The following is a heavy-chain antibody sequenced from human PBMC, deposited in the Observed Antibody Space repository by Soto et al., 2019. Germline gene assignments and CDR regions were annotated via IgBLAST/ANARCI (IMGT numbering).Heavy chain of an antibody. CDR1: GGSMSGSY. V-gene: IGHV4-59*01. CDR2: IYYTGSP. J-gene: IGHJ4*02. Sequence: QVQLQESGPGPVKPSETLSLTCTVSGGSMSGSYWSWIRQCPGKGLEWIAYIYYTGSPEYNPSLNSRVTISVDTSKNQFSLKLSAVTAADTAVYYCARGGWYLDYWGQGTLVTVSS. D-gene: IGHD6-19*01. CDR3: ARGGWYLDY.